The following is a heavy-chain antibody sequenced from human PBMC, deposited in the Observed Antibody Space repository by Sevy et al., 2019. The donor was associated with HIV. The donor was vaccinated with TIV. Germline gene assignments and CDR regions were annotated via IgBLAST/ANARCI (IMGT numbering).Heavy chain of an antibody. CDR2: IRSKDYGGAT. CDR1: GFTFSNYG. V-gene: IGHV3-49*04. J-gene: IGHJ4*02. Sequence: GGSLRLSCAASGFTFSNYGMHWVRQAPGMGLEWVGFIRSKDYGGATEYAASVKGRFTISRDDSKSIADLQMNSLKTEDTAVYYCTRGYYYDSSGYSDYWGQGTLVNVSS. CDR3: TRGYYYDSSGYSDY. D-gene: IGHD3-22*01.